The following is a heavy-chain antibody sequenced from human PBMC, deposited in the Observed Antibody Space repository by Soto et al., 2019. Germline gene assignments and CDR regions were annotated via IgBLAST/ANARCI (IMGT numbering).Heavy chain of an antibody. V-gene: IGHV1-2*02. CDR1: GYTFTGYY. Sequence: ASVKVSCKASGYTFTGYYMHWVRQAPGQGLEWMGWINPNSGGTNYAQKFQGRVTMTRDTSISTAYMELSRLRSDDTAVYYCARVLEWDNWFDPWGQGTLVTVSS. CDR3: ARVLEWDNWFDP. J-gene: IGHJ5*02. CDR2: INPNSGGT. D-gene: IGHD1-26*01.